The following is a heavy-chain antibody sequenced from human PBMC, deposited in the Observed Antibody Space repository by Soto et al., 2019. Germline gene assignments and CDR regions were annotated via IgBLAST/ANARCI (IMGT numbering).Heavy chain of an antibody. CDR3: ASSYARGGNRFYYYGMDV. CDR2: IDYSGST. CDR1: GGSISSGGYY. Sequence: PSETLSLTCTVSGGSISSGGYYWSWIRQHPGKGLEWMGYIDYSGSTYYNPSRKSRVTRAVDTSKNQFSLKLSSVTAADTAVYYCASSYARGGNRFYYYGMDVWGPGTTVTVSS. V-gene: IGHV4-31*03. D-gene: IGHD2-15*01. J-gene: IGHJ6*02.